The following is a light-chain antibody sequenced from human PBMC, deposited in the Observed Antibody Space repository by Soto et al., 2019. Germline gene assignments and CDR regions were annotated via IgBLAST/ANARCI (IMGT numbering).Light chain of an antibody. CDR3: QQYGSSAPVT. CDR1: QSVSSSY. Sequence: EIVLTQSPGTLSLSPGERATLSCRASQSVSSSYLAWYQQKPGQAPRLLSYGASSRATGIPDRFSGSGSGTDVTLTISSLEPEDFAVYYCQQYGSSAPVTFCPGTKVDIK. J-gene: IGKJ3*01. CDR2: GAS. V-gene: IGKV3-20*01.